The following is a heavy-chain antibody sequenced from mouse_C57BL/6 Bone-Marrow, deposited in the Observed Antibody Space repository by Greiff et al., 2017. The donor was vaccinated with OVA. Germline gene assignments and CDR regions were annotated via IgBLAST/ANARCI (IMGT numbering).Heavy chain of an antibody. CDR1: GYTFTSYT. CDR2: INPSSGYT. J-gene: IGHJ2*01. V-gene: IGHV1-4*01. D-gene: IGHD1-1*01. Sequence: QVQLQQSGAELARPGASVKMTCKASGYTFTSYTMHWVKQRPGQGLEWIGYINPSSGYTKYNQKFKDKATLTADKSSSTAYMQLSSLTSEDSAVYYCADITTGDYWGQGTTLTVSS. CDR3: ADITTGDY.